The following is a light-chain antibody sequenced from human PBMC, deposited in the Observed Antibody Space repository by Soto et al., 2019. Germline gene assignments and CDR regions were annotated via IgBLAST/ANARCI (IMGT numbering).Light chain of an antibody. CDR2: AAS. J-gene: IGKJ1*01. CDR3: HQLNSYPQT. V-gene: IGKV1-27*01. CDR1: QGISNY. Sequence: DIKTTQSPSSLSASVGDRVTITCRASQGISNYLAWYHQKPGKVPKLLIYAASTLQSGVPSRFSGSGSGTEFTLTISSLRPEDFATYYCHQLNSYPQTFGQGTKVDIK.